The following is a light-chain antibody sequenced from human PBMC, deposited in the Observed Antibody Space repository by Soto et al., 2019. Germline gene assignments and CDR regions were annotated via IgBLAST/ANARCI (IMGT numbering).Light chain of an antibody. V-gene: IGKV1-39*01. Sequence: DIQMTQSPSSLSASVGDRVTITCRASQGFGNYLNWYKQGPGKAPNLLIYGASTLESGVPSRFSGSGSGTDFTLTISGLQSEDFATYDCQQTFSTLFTFGPGTTVDIK. J-gene: IGKJ3*01. CDR2: GAS. CDR1: QGFGNY. CDR3: QQTFSTLFT.